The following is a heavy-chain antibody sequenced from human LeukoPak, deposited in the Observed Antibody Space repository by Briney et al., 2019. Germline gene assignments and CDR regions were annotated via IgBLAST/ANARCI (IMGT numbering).Heavy chain of an antibody. CDR2: INWNGGST. J-gene: IGHJ4*02. CDR3: ATRRGYYGSGSSYYFDY. D-gene: IGHD3-10*01. V-gene: IGHV3-20*04. Sequence: GGSLRLSCAASGFTFDDYGVSWVRQAPGKGLEWVSGINWNGGSTGYADSVKGRFTISRDNAKNSLYLQMNSLRAEGTALYYCATRRGYYGSGSSYYFDYWGQGALVTVSS. CDR1: GFTFDDYG.